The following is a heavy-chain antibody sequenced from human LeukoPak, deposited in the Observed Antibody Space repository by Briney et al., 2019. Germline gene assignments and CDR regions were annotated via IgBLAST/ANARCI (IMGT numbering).Heavy chain of an antibody. CDR2: IYYSGST. D-gene: IGHD5-18*01. Sequence: PSETLSLTCTVSGGSISSSSYYWGWIRQPPGKGLEWIGSIYYSGSTYYNPSLKSRVTISVDTSKNQFSLKLSSVTAADTAVYYCARVGYSYGFGTLFDYWGQGTLVTVSS. J-gene: IGHJ4*02. CDR1: GGSISSSSYY. V-gene: IGHV4-39*07. CDR3: ARVGYSYGFGTLFDY.